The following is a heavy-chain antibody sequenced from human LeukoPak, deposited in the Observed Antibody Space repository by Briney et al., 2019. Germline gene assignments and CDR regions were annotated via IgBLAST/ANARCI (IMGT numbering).Heavy chain of an antibody. V-gene: IGHV4-39*01. D-gene: IGHD2-2*01. CDR2: IYYLGST. J-gene: IGHJ4*02. CDR3: ARALDIVVVPAAV. CDR1: GGSISSYY. Sequence: KPSETLSLTCTVSGGSISSYYWSWIRQPPGKGLEWIGSIYYLGSTYYNPSLKSRVTISVDTSKNQFSLKLSSVTAADTAVYYCARALDIVVVPAAVWGQGTLVTVSS.